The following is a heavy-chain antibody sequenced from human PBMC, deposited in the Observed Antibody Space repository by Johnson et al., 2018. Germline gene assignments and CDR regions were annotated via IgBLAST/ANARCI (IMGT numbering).Heavy chain of an antibody. CDR1: GFTFSSYG. CDR2: ISYDGSNK. D-gene: IGHD2-2*01. Sequence: QVQLVQSGGGVVQPGRSLRLSCAASGFTFSSYGMHWVRQAPGKGLEWVAVISYDGSNKYYADSVKGRFTISRDNSKNTLYLQMNSLRAEDTAVYYCAKEEIVVVPAAPDYYYYMDVWGKGTTGTVSS. J-gene: IGHJ6*03. CDR3: AKEEIVVVPAAPDYYYYMDV. V-gene: IGHV3-30*18.